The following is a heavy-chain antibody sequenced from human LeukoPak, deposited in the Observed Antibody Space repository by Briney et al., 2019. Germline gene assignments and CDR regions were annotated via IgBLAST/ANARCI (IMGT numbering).Heavy chain of an antibody. CDR3: VRRMGGSSELY. V-gene: IGHV4-39*01. CDR1: GDSVSSNNLY. CDR2: ISYVGTT. D-gene: IGHD6-6*01. J-gene: IGHJ4*02. Sequence: SETLSLTCTVSGDSVSSNNLYWGWIRQPPGKWLDWIATISYVGTTYYTPSLRGRVTISADTSKSQFSLKLSSVTAADTAVYYCVRRMGGSSELYWGQGIMVTVSS.